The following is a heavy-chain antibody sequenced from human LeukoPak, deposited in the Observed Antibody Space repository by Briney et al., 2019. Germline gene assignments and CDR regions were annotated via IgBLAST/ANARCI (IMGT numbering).Heavy chain of an antibody. CDR3: AKRGVVIRVILVGFHKEAYYFDS. J-gene: IGHJ4*02. V-gene: IGHV3-23*01. Sequence: GGSLRLSCAVSGITLSTSGMSWVRQAPGKGLEWVAGISGSGGSTNYADSVKGRFTISRDNRKNTLYLQMTSLRAEDTAVYFCAKRGVVIRVILVGFHKEAYYFDSWGQGALVTVSS. D-gene: IGHD3-22*01. CDR2: ISGSGGST. CDR1: GITLSTSG.